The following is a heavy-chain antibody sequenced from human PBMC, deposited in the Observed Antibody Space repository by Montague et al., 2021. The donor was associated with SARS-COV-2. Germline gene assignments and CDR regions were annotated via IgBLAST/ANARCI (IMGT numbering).Heavy chain of an antibody. CDR1: GFTFSSYA. CDR2: ISGSGGST. V-gene: IGHV3-23*01. CDR3: AKDPYYDFWSGYYFDY. J-gene: IGHJ4*02. D-gene: IGHD3-3*01. Sequence: SLRLSCAASGFTFSSYAMSWVRQAPGKGLEWVSAISGSGGSTYYADSVEGRFTISRDNSKNTLYLQMNSLRAEDTAVYYCAKDPYYDFWSGYYFDYWGQGTLVTVSS.